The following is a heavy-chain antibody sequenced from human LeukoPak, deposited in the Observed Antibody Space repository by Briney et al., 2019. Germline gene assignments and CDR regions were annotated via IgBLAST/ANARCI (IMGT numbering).Heavy chain of an antibody. CDR1: RFTFSSDA. Sequence: GGALRLSCAASRFTFSSDAISWVRQAPGKGREWVSAISGSGGSTYYADSVKGRVTISRDKSKNTLYLQMNSLRAEDTAVYYCANRAANWHLPATFDYWGQGTLVTVSS. CDR3: ANRAANWHLPATFDY. V-gene: IGHV3-23*01. CDR2: ISGSGGST. D-gene: IGHD1-7*01. J-gene: IGHJ4*02.